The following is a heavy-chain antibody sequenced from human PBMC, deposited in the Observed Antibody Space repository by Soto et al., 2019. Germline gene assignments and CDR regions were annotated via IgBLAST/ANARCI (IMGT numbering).Heavy chain of an antibody. V-gene: IGHV3-30*14. CDR1: AFTFNGFV. Sequence: QGLLVETGGGVVQPGRSLRLSCAASAFTFNGFVMHWVRQAPGRGLEWVTLISHDGNDKYYADSVEGRFTISRDNSKNTPYHQINSLSPHDTAIYYCAQEQQICVPGYYGLDVWGQGNTVIVSS. D-gene: IGHD2-2*01. CDR3: AQEQQICVPGYYGLDV. CDR2: ISHDGNDK. J-gene: IGHJ6*02.